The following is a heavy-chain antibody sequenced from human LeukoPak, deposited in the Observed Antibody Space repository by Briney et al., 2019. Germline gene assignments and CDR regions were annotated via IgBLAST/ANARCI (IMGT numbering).Heavy chain of an antibody. D-gene: IGHD6-13*01. CDR3: AKDSSSWYEGYYFDY. CDR2: ISGSGGSP. Sequence: SGGSLRLSCAASGFTFSSYAMSWVRQAPGKGLEWVSAISGSGGSPYYADSVKGRFTISRDNSKNTLYLQMNSLRAEDTAVYYCAKDSSSWYEGYYFDYWGQGTLVTVSS. CDR1: GFTFSSYA. V-gene: IGHV3-23*01. J-gene: IGHJ4*02.